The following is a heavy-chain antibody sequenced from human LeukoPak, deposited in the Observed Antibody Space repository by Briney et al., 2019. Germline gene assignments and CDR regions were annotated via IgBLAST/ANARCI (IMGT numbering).Heavy chain of an antibody. Sequence: PSETLSLTCTVSGGSTSSSHYYWGWIRQPPGKGLEWIGSIYYSGSTNYNPSLKSRVTISVDTSRNQFSLKLSSVTAADTAVYYCARRGYCSGGSCYKDAFDIWGQGTMVTVSS. CDR2: IYYSGST. V-gene: IGHV4-39*07. J-gene: IGHJ3*02. CDR1: GGSTSSSHYY. CDR3: ARRGYCSGGSCYKDAFDI. D-gene: IGHD2-15*01.